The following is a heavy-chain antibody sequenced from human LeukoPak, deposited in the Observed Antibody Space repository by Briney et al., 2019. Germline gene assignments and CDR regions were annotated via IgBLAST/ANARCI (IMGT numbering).Heavy chain of an antibody. J-gene: IGHJ4*02. V-gene: IGHV1-69*01. CDR3: ARGHDYGDQIDY. Sequence: SVKVSCKASGGTFSSYAISWVRQAPGQGLEWMGGIIPIFGTANYAQKFQGRVTITADESTSTAYMELSSLRSEDTAVYYCARGHDYGDQIDYWGQGTLVTVSS. D-gene: IGHD4-17*01. CDR2: IIPIFGTA. CDR1: GGTFSSYA.